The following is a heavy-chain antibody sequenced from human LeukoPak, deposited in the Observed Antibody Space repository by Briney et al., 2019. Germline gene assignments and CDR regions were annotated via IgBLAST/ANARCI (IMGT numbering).Heavy chain of an antibody. CDR1: GFSVSSNY. Sequence: GGSLRLSCAASGFSVSSNYMTWVRQAPGKGLEWVSVIYSGGNTYYADSVKGRFSISRDNSKDTLYLQMNSLRAEDTAVYYCGKEQSGSYVHAFDPWGQGAVVTVSS. CDR2: IYSGGNT. V-gene: IGHV3-66*01. D-gene: IGHD3-3*01. CDR3: GKEQSGSYVHAFDP. J-gene: IGHJ5*02.